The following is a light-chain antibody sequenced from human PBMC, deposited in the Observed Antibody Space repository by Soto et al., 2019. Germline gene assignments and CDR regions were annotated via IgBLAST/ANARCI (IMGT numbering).Light chain of an antibody. Sequence: EIVMTQSPATLSVSPGEGATLSCRASQSVDNNLAWYQQKPGQAPRLLIYGVSTRATGIPARFSGSGSGTEFTLTISSLQSEDFAVYYCQQYTKRPPMYTSGQGTKLEIK. J-gene: IGKJ2*01. V-gene: IGKV3-15*01. CDR1: QSVDNN. CDR3: QQYTKRPPMYT. CDR2: GVS.